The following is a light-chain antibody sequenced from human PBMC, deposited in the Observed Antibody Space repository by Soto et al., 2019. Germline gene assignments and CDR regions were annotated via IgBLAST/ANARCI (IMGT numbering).Light chain of an antibody. J-gene: IGKJ4*01. CDR1: HSISSW. Sequence: DKQMNKSPSTLSAYIGDRVTITCRASHSISSWLAWYQQKPGKAPKLLIYKASRLESGVPSRFSGSGSGTEFTLAISSLQPDDFATYYCQQYNGYSSVPFGGGTKVDIK. CDR2: KAS. V-gene: IGKV1-5*03. CDR3: QQYNGYSSVP.